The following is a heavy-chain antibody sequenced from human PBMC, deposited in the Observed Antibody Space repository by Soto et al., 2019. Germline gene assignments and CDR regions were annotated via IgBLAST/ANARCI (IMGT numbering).Heavy chain of an antibody. D-gene: IGHD3-16*01. J-gene: IGHJ4*02. CDR2: IHSIRSII. CDR1: GFTFSSHA. V-gene: IGHV3-48*02. CDR3: ARDARNADYDY. Sequence: EVQLVESGGGLVQPGGSLRLSCAVSGFTFSSHAMNWVRQAPGKGLEWVAYIHSIRSIIYYADSVKGRFTISRDNAKNALYLKMDRLSDEDTAVYYCARDARNADYDYWGQGTLVTVSS.